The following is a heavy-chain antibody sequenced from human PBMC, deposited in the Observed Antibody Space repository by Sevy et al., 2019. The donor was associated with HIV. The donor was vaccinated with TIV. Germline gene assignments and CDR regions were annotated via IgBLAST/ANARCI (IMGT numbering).Heavy chain of an antibody. V-gene: IGHV4-59*01. CDR2: IYYSGST. CDR1: GGSISSYY. Sequence: SETLSLTCTVSGGSISSYYWSWIRQPPGKGLEWIGYIYYSGSTNYNPSLKSRVTISVDTSKNQFSLKLSSVTAADTAVYYCARGHWDYGSGSVYNWFDPWGQGTLVTVSS. D-gene: IGHD3-10*01. CDR3: ARGHWDYGSGSVYNWFDP. J-gene: IGHJ5*02.